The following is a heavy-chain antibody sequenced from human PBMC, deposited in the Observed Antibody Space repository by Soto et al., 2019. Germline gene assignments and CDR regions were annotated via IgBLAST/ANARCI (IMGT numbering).Heavy chain of an antibody. CDR1: GYTFTSYY. CDR3: ARGGSGSTNYYYYYMDV. Sequence: ASVKVSCKASGYTFTSYYMHWVRQAPGQGLEWMGIINPSGGSTSYAQKLQGRVTMTTDTSTSTAYMELRSLRSDDTAVYYCARGGSGSTNYYYYYMDVWGKGTTVTVSS. D-gene: IGHD3-10*01. J-gene: IGHJ6*03. V-gene: IGHV1-46*01. CDR2: INPSGGST.